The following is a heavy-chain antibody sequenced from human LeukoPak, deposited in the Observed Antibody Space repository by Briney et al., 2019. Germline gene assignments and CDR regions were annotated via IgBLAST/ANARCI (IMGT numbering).Heavy chain of an antibody. Sequence: GGSLRLSCAASGFTFSSYGMHWVRQAPGKGLEWVAVISYDGSNKYYADSVKGRFTISRDNSKNTLYLQMNSLRAEDTAVYYCAKDPSQGGYYFLFDYWGQGTLVTVSS. J-gene: IGHJ4*02. CDR2: ISYDGSNK. V-gene: IGHV3-30*18. CDR3: AKDPSQGGYYFLFDY. D-gene: IGHD2/OR15-2a*01. CDR1: GFTFSSYG.